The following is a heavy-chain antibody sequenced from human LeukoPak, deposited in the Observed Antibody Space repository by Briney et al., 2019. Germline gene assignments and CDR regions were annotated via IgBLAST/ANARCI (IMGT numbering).Heavy chain of an antibody. J-gene: IGHJ4*02. V-gene: IGHV4-59*08. Sequence: SDTLSLTCTVSVRSISLYYWRWMRQPPGRALEWIGYIYYSGSTNYNPSLKSRVTISVDTSKNQFSLKLSSVTAADTAVYYCARHMGLGYSYGYPYFDCWGRGTLVTVSS. CDR1: VRSISLYY. CDR3: ARHMGLGYSYGYPYFDC. CDR2: IYYSGST. D-gene: IGHD5-18*01.